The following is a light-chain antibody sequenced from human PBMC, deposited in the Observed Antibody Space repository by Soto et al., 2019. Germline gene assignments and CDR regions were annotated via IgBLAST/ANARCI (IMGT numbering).Light chain of an antibody. J-gene: IGKJ1*01. CDR2: KAS. V-gene: IGKV1-5*03. CDR3: QQYDSYPWT. Sequence: DIQMTQSPSTLPASVGDRVTITCRASQSVNSWLAWYQQKPGKAPKLLIFKASSLESGVPSRFSGRGSGTEFTLTISSLLPDDLATYFCQQYDSYPWTFGQGTKVEIK. CDR1: QSVNSW.